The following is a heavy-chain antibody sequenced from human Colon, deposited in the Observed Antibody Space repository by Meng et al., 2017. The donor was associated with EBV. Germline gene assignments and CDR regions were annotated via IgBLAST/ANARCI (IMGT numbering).Heavy chain of an antibody. CDR3: ASYGPCSGNNCPLSSFDH. CDR2: IYYSGST. J-gene: IGHJ4*02. V-gene: IGHV4-30-4*01. D-gene: IGHD3-22*01. Sequence: VQLDQSRPCLVCPPQTLSRTCLVSGDSTTSVDSYCSWFRQPPGKGLAGIGYIYYSGSTYYNPSLRSRITISVDTSKIQFSLRLRSVTAADTAVYYCASYGPCSGNNCPLSSFDHWGQGTLVTVSS. CDR1: GDSTTSVDSY.